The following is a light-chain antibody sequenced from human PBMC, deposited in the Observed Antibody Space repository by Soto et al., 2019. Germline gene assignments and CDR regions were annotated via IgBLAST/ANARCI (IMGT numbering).Light chain of an antibody. CDR3: QSYDSSLSGYV. J-gene: IGLJ3*02. CDR2: GNT. CDR1: SPNIGAGYE. Sequence: QAVVTQPPSVSGAPGQRVTISCTGSSPNIGAGYEVNWYRQLPGTAPKLLIYGNTNRPSGVPDRFSGSKSGTSASLAITGLQAEDEADYYCQSYDSSLSGYVFGGGTKLTVL. V-gene: IGLV1-40*01.